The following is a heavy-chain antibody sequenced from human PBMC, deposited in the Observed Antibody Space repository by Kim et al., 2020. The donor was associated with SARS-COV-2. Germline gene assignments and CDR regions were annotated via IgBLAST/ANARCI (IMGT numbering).Heavy chain of an antibody. CDR2: ISGSGGST. Sequence: GGSLRLSCAASGFTFSSYAMNWVRQAPGKGLEWVSAISGSGGSTRYADSVKGRFTISRDNSKNTLYLQMNSLRAEDTAVHYCAKPLVWFGELSRYGMDVWGQGTTVTVSS. D-gene: IGHD3-10*01. J-gene: IGHJ6*02. CDR3: AKPLVWFGELSRYGMDV. CDR1: GFTFSSYA. V-gene: IGHV3-23*01.